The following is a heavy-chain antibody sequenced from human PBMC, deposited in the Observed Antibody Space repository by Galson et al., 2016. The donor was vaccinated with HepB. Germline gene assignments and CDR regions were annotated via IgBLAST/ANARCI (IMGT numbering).Heavy chain of an antibody. Sequence: SLRLSCAASEFNFRNFAMSWVRQAAGKGLEWVASVNNGGNPYYADSVKGRFIVSRDNSQSTLDLQLNSLRAEDTAVYYCAKDHPSSGWPTFDHWGPGTLVTVSS. CDR2: VNNGGNP. D-gene: IGHD6-19*01. CDR3: AKDHPSSGWPTFDH. V-gene: IGHV3-23*01. J-gene: IGHJ4*02. CDR1: EFNFRNFA.